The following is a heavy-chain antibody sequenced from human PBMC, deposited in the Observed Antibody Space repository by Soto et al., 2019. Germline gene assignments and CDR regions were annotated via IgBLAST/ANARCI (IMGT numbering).Heavy chain of an antibody. J-gene: IGHJ4*02. Sequence: QVQLQESGPGLVKPSETLSLTCTVSGDSISTYYWTWIRQPPGKGLEWIGNIYYSGTANYNPSLKRRGTISVDTSKNQFSLRLSSVTAADTAVYYCARGTTYSGSPKLDYWGQGALVTVSS. CDR2: IYYSGTA. CDR1: GDSISTYY. V-gene: IGHV4-59*01. CDR3: ARGTTYSGSPKLDY. D-gene: IGHD1-26*01.